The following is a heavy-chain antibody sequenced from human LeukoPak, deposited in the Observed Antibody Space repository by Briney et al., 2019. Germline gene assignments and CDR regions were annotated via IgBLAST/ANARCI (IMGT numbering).Heavy chain of an antibody. J-gene: IGHJ4*02. V-gene: IGHV1-3*01. D-gene: IGHD3-3*01. Sequence: VASVTVSCTASGYTFIGYVIHWVRQAPGQRLEWMGWINAGNGNTRYSQKFQGRVTIIRDTSASTAYMELSSLRSEDTAIYYCASPVKYYDTWSGYPPFDYWGQGTLVTVSS. CDR3: ASPVKYYDTWSGYPPFDY. CDR1: GYTFIGYV. CDR2: INAGNGNT.